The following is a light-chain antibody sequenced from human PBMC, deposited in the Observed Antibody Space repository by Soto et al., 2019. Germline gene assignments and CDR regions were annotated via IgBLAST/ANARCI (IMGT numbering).Light chain of an antibody. Sequence: EIVMTQSPATLSVSPGESATLSCRASQSVGSNLAWYQHKPGQAPRLLIYGASIRATGIPARFSGSGSGTAFTLTISSLRSEDFALYYCQQCDNWPLITFGQGTRLEIK. V-gene: IGKV3-15*01. CDR3: QQCDNWPLIT. CDR2: GAS. J-gene: IGKJ5*01. CDR1: QSVGSN.